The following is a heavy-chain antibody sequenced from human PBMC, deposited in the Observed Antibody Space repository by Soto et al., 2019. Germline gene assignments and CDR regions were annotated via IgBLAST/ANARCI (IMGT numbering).Heavy chain of an antibody. CDR2: ISTSGGRT. CDR3: AKGLSTASSFDS. D-gene: IGHD2-8*02. CDR1: GFTFSHHD. J-gene: IGHJ4*02. Sequence: HPGGSLRLSCAASGFTFSHHDMSWVRQAPGKGLEWVSAISTSGGRTHYADSVKGRFTISRDNSKNMLSLQMNSLRPEDTAVYHCAKGLSTASSFDSWGQGTLVTVSS. V-gene: IGHV3-23*01.